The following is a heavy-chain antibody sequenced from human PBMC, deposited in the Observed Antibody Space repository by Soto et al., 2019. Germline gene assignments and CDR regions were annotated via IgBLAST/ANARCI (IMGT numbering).Heavy chain of an antibody. D-gene: IGHD1-1*01. CDR1: GVSLNRYA. Sequence: GGALGHSCGASGVSLNRYALHRVPPAPGKGLEWVADISFDGSNKYYADSVKGRFTISRDSSKTTLFLQMNSLRTEDTALYYCARRVAGTRAYLDHWGQGTLVTVSS. CDR3: ARRVAGTRAYLDH. CDR2: ISFDGSNK. J-gene: IGHJ4*02. V-gene: IGHV3-30-3*01.